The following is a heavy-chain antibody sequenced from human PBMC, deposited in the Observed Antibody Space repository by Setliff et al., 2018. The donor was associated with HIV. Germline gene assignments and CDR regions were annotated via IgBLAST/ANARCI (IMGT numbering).Heavy chain of an antibody. J-gene: IGHJ4*02. CDR1: GFTLRSSG. D-gene: IGHD2-2*03. CDR2: IRFYGAVT. Sequence: GGSLRLSCVGSGFTLRSSGMTWVRQAPGGGLECVATIRFYGAVTEYGDSVRGRCTIPSDTSKNTLYLQMRNLRAEDKAMYYGAKVDSGHCNSASCPDFDYWGQGTLVTVSS. CDR3: AKVDSGHCNSASCPDFDY. V-gene: IGHV3-23*01.